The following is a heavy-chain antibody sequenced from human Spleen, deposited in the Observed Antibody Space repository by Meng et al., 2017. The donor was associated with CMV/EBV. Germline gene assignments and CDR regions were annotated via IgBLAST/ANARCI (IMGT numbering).Heavy chain of an antibody. CDR2: IPSGGGNT. CDR3: AKSWDDFWRGLLQH. D-gene: IGHD3-3*01. J-gene: IGHJ1*01. CDR1: GFGFSHYV. Sequence: ASGFGFSHYVMNWDRQAPGKGLVWVAVIPSGGGNTYYADSVRGRFTISRDSSSDTLHLEMKSLRAEDTAVYYCAKSWDDFWRGLLQHWGQGTLVTVSS. V-gene: IGHV3-30*02.